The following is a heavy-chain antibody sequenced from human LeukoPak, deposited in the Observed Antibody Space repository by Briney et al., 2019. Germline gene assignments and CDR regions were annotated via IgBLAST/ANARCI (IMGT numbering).Heavy chain of an antibody. J-gene: IGHJ6*02. D-gene: IGHD1-26*01. CDR2: IYPGDSDT. CDR3: ARQIVGATDYYYGMDV. CDR1: EYSFTSYW. Sequence: GESLKISCKASEYSFTSYWIGWVRQMPGKGLEWMGIIYPGDSDTRYSPSFQGQVTISADKSISTAYLQWSSLKASDTAMYYCARQIVGATDYYYGMDVWGQGTTVTVSS. V-gene: IGHV5-51*01.